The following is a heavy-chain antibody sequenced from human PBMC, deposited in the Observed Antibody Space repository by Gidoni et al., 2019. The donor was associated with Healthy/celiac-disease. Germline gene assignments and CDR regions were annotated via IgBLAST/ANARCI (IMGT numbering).Heavy chain of an antibody. CDR3: ATSGNYGSGSYQKSPFDY. V-gene: IGHV4-34*01. J-gene: IGHJ4*02. Sequence: HVHLQQWVSVLLNPSETLSLTCSVYGCSFICYYWTWIRQPPGKGLEWIGEINHSGNTNYNPSLKSRVTISVDTSKNKFSLKLSSVTAADTAVYYCATSGNYGSGSYQKSPFDYWGQGTLVTVSS. CDR1: GCSFICYY. CDR2: INHSGNT. D-gene: IGHD3-10*01.